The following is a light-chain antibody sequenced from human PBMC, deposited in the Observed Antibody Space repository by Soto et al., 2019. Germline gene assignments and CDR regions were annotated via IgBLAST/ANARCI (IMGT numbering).Light chain of an antibody. Sequence: EIVLTQSPGTLSLSPGERATLSCRASQSVSSSYLAWYQQKPGQAPRLLIYGASSRATGIPDRFSGSGSGTDFTLTISRLEPEDFTVYYCQQYGSSPVTFGQGTKLDIK. CDR2: GAS. CDR1: QSVSSSY. J-gene: IGKJ2*01. CDR3: QQYGSSPVT. V-gene: IGKV3-20*01.